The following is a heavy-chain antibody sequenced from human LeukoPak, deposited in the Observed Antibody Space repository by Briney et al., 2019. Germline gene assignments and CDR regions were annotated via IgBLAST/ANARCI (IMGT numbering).Heavy chain of an antibody. V-gene: IGHV5-51*01. CDR1: GYSFPSYW. Sequence: GDSLKISCKASGYSFPSYWIGWVRQMPGKGLEWMGSFYPADSDSRYSPSFEGHVTISADKSIDTAYLQWSSLKASDTAIYYCAGRAYGEPYYFDYWGQGTLVTVSS. J-gene: IGHJ4*02. D-gene: IGHD4-17*01. CDR2: FYPADSDS. CDR3: AGRAYGEPYYFDY.